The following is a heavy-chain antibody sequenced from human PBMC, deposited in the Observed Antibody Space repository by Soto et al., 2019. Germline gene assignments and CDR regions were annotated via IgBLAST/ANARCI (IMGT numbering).Heavy chain of an antibody. CDR3: VRRQLWFDY. J-gene: IGHJ4*02. D-gene: IGHD1-1*01. CDR1: GGSITSYY. Sequence: QVQLQESGPGLVKPSETLSLTCTVSGGSITSYYWSWIRQPLGKGLEWIGYIYYTGTTNYNPSLKSRVTMSVDTSKNQFSLKLRSVTAADTAVYYCVRRQLWFDYWGQGALVSVSS. CDR2: IYYTGTT. V-gene: IGHV4-59*08.